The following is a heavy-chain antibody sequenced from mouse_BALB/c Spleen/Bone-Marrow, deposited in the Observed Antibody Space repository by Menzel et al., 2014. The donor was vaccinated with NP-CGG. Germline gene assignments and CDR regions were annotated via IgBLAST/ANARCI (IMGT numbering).Heavy chain of an antibody. J-gene: IGHJ2*01. CDR1: GFTFSNYW. Sequence: EVQLVESGGGLVQPGGSMKLSCVASGFTFSNYWMNWVRQSPEKGLEWVAEIRLKSNNYATHYAESVKGRFTISRGDSKSSVYLQMNNLRAEDTGIYYCTVPFGPGFDYWGQGTTLTVSS. V-gene: IGHV6-6*02. CDR3: TVPFGPGFDY. CDR2: IRLKSNNYAT.